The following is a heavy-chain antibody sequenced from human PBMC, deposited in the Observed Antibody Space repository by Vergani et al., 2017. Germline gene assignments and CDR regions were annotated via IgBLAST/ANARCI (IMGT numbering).Heavy chain of an antibody. V-gene: IGHV4-38-2*02. CDR1: GYSITSGFY. J-gene: IGHJ5*02. D-gene: IGHD3-10*01. CDR3: ARDVPNYYGSGSYFMGWFDP. CDR2: INHSGST. Sequence: QVQLQESGPGLVQPSGTLSLSCAVSGYSITSGFYWGWIRQPPGKGLEWIGEINHSGSTNYNPSLKSRVTISVDTSKNQFSLKLSSVTAADTAVYYCARDVPNYYGSGSYFMGWFDPWGQGTLVTVSS.